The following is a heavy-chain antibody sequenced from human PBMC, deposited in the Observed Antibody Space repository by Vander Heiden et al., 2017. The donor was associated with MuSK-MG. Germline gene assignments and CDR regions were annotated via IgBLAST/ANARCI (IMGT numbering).Heavy chain of an antibody. J-gene: IGHJ4*02. CDR2: ITGSGGST. V-gene: IGHV3-23*01. D-gene: IGHD5-18*01. CDR1: GFTFTSYA. CDR3: AKEEDTAMRLGFDY. Sequence: EVQLLEYGGGLVQPGGSLRPSCPASGFTFTSYAMSWVRQAPGKGLEWVSAITGSGGSTYYADSVKGRFTISRDNSKNTLYLQMNSLRAEDTAVYYCAKEEDTAMRLGFDYWGQGTLVTVSS.